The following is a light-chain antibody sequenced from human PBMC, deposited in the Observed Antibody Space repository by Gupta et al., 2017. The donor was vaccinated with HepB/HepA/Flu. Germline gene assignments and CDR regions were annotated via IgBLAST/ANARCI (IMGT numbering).Light chain of an antibody. V-gene: IGLV4-69*01. J-gene: IGLJ3*02. Sequence: QSPSASASLGASVKLTCPLSSGHSSYAIAWHQQQPEKGPRYLMKLNSDGSHSKGDGIPDRFSGSSSGAERYLTISSLQSEDEADYYCQTWGTGIWVFGGGTKLTVL. CDR1: SGHSSYA. CDR3: QTWGTGIWV. CDR2: LNSDGSH.